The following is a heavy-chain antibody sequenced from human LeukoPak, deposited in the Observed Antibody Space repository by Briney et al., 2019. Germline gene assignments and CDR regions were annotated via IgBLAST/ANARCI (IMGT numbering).Heavy chain of an antibody. CDR2: MRYEGSNK. Sequence: PGGSLRLSCAASGFTFSSYGMHWVRQAPGEGLEWVTFMRYEGSNKYYADSVKGRLTISRDNSKNTLYLQMNSLRPEDTAVYYCAKGGSSQYYYYMDVWGKGTTVTVSS. CDR1: GFTFSSYG. D-gene: IGHD6-6*01. CDR3: AKGGSSQYYYYMDV. V-gene: IGHV3-30*02. J-gene: IGHJ6*03.